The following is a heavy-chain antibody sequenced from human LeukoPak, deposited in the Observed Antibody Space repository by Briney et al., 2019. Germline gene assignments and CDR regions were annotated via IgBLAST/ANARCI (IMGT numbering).Heavy chain of an antibody. CDR1: GGSISSYY. CDR2: IYYSGST. D-gene: IGHD5-24*01. CDR3: ARVMATAERFFDY. Sequence: PSETLSLTCTVSGGSISSYYWSWIRQPPGKGLEWIGYIYYSGSTNYNPSLKSRVTISVDTSKNQFSLKLSSVTAADTAVYHCARVMATAERFFDYWGQGTLVTVSS. V-gene: IGHV4-59*08. J-gene: IGHJ4*02.